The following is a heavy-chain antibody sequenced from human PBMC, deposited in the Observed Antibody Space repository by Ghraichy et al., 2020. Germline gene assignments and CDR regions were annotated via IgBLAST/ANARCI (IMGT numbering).Heavy chain of an antibody. Sequence: GESLNISCVASEFTFSNYAMSWVRQAPGKGLEWVSGISGSGDATHYADSVKGRFAVSRDNSKSTLYLQMNYLRPEDTAVYYCAKERDTSGYYSFRGDYYGMDVWGQGTTVTVSS. CDR3: AKERDTSGYYSFRGDYYGMDV. J-gene: IGHJ6*02. CDR2: ISGSGDAT. V-gene: IGHV3-23*01. CDR1: EFTFSNYA. D-gene: IGHD3-22*01.